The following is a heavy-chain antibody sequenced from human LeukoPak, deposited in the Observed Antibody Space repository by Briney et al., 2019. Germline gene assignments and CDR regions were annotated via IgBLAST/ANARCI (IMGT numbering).Heavy chain of an antibody. D-gene: IGHD4-17*01. V-gene: IGHV3-30*18. CDR3: AKDLRGLYGDQVAFDI. J-gene: IGHJ3*02. Sequence: GRSLRLSCAASGFTFSSYGMHWVRQAPGKGLEWVAVISYDGSNKYYADSVKGRFTISRDNSKNTLYLQMNSLRAEGTAVYYCAKDLRGLYGDQVAFDIWGQGTMVTVSS. CDR1: GFTFSSYG. CDR2: ISYDGSNK.